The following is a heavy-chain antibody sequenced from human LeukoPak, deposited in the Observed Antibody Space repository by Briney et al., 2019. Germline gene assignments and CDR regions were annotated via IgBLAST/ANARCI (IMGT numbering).Heavy chain of an antibody. J-gene: IGHJ3*02. CDR2: ISYSGTI. CDR3: ARHREIRYSGSPGEI. Sequence: SETLSLTCTVSGGSINSYYWGWFRQPPGKGLEWVGSISYSGTIYYHPSLKNRVTISVDTSKTHFSLRLSSLTAADTAVFYCARHREIRYSGSPGEIWGQGTMVTVSS. V-gene: IGHV4-39*01. CDR1: GGSINSYY. D-gene: IGHD1-26*01.